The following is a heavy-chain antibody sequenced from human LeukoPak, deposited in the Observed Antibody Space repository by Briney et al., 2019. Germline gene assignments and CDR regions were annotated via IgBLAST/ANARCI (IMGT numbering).Heavy chain of an antibody. Sequence: TSETLSLTCTVSGGSISSYHWSWIRQPAGKGLEWIGRIYTSGSTNYNPSLKSRVTMSVDTSKNQFSLRLRSVTAADTAVYYCARGKSRGSHIDYWGQGTLVTVPS. D-gene: IGHD1-26*01. V-gene: IGHV4-4*07. CDR1: GGSISSYH. CDR2: IYTSGST. J-gene: IGHJ4*02. CDR3: ARGKSRGSHIDY.